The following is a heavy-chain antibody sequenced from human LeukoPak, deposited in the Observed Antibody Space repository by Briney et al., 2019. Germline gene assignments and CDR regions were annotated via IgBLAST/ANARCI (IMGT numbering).Heavy chain of an antibody. CDR2: INPNSGDT. CDR3: AREIIMITFGGVIPLGY. J-gene: IGHJ4*02. V-gene: IGHV1-2*02. Sequence: ASVKVSCKASGYTFTSHYMHWVRQAPGQGLEWMGWINPNSGDTNYVQKFQGRVTMTRDTSTSTVYMELSSLRSEDTAVYYCAREIIMITFGGVIPLGYWGQGTLVTVSS. D-gene: IGHD3-16*02. CDR1: GYTFTSHY.